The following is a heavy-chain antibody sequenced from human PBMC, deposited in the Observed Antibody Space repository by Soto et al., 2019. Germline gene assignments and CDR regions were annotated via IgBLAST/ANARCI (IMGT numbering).Heavy chain of an antibody. Sequence: SETLSLTCAVSGGSISSGGYSWSWIRQPPGKGLEWIGYIYHSGSTYYNPSLKSRVTISVDRSKNQFSLKLSSVTAADTAVYYRPRLPDCWGQRTLVIVSS. D-gene: IGHD2-2*01. V-gene: IGHV4-30-2*01. CDR1: GGSISSGGYS. J-gene: IGHJ1*01. CDR3: PRLPDC. CDR2: IYHSGST.